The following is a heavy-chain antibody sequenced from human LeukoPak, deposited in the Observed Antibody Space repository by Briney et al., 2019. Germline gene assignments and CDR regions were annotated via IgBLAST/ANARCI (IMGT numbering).Heavy chain of an antibody. J-gene: IGHJ4*02. V-gene: IGHV3-23*01. CDR1: GFTFSSYA. CDR3: AKWGDYDVLTGYYDSDY. D-gene: IGHD3-9*01. CDR2: ISGSGGST. Sequence: GGSLRLSCAASGFTFSSYAMSWVRQAPGKGLDWISAISGSGGSTYYADSVKGRFTISRDNSKNTLYLQMNSLIAEDTAIYYCAKWGDYDVLTGYYDSDYWGQGTLVTVSS.